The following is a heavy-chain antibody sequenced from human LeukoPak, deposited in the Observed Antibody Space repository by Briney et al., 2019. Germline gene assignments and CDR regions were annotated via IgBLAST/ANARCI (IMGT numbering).Heavy chain of an antibody. CDR3: ARAVTTALDY. CDR2: IKQDGSEK. J-gene: IGHJ4*02. CDR1: GFTFSSYW. V-gene: IGHV3-7*01. D-gene: IGHD4-17*01. Sequence: GGSLRLSCAASGFTFSSYWMSWVRQAPGKGLEWVANIKQDGSEKKYVHSVKGRFTISRDNAKNSLYLQMNSLRAEDTAVHYCARAVTTALDYWGQGTLVTVSS.